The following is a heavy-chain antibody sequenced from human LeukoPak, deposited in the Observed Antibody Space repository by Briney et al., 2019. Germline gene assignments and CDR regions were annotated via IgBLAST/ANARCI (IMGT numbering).Heavy chain of an antibody. Sequence: SETLSLTCTASGGSISSSYWSWIRQPPGKGLEWIGYIYYSGSTNYNPSLKSRVTISVDTSKNQFSLKLNSVTAADTAVYYCARQGPLTTAVTTRTNPFDYWGQGTLVTVSS. CDR1: GGSISSSY. V-gene: IGHV4-59*08. CDR3: ARQGPLTTAVTTRTNPFDY. CDR2: IYYSGST. D-gene: IGHD4-11*01. J-gene: IGHJ4*02.